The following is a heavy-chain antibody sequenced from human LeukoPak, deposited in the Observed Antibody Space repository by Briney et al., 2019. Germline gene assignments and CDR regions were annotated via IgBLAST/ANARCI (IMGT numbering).Heavy chain of an antibody. CDR3: ASGYCSGGSCRSYYFDY. CDR2: IKQDGSEK. CDR1: GFTFSSFW. J-gene: IGHJ4*02. D-gene: IGHD2-15*01. V-gene: IGHV3-7*01. Sequence: GGSLRLSCAASGFTFSSFWMTWVRQAPGKGLEWAANIKQDGSEKYYVDSVKGRFTISRDNAKNSLYLQMNSLRAEDTAVYYCASGYCSGGSCRSYYFDYWGQGTLVTVSS.